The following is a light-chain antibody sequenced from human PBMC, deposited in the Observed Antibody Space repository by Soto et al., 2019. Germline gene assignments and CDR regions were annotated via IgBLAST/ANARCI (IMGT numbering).Light chain of an antibody. CDR1: QSVLYSSNNKNY. CDR2: WAS. J-gene: IGKJ3*01. Sequence: DIVMTQSPVSLAVSLGERATINCKSSQSVLYSSNNKNYLAWYQQKPGQPPKLLISWASTRESGVPDRFSGSGSGTDFTLTISSLQAEDVAVYYCQQYYSTPFTFGPGTKVDIK. CDR3: QQYYSTPFT. V-gene: IGKV4-1*01.